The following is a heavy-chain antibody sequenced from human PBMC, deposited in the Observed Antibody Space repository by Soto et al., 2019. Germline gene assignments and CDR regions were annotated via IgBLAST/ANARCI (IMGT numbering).Heavy chain of an antibody. CDR1: GYIFTGYY. CDR2: INPNSGGT. D-gene: IGHD5-12*01. Sequence: QVQVVQSGAEVKKPGASVKVSCKTSGYIFTGYYIHWVRQAPGQGLEWVGWINPNSGGTDSEQKFQGRVTMTRDTSISTSYMELTRLIYDDTAVYYCARANSGDDDEFDYWGQGTLITVSS. V-gene: IGHV1-2*02. J-gene: IGHJ4*02. CDR3: ARANSGDDDEFDY.